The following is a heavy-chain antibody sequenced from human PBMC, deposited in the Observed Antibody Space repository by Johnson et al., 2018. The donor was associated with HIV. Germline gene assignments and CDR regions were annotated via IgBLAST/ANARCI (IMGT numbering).Heavy chain of an antibody. Sequence: QVQLVESGGGVVQPGGSLRLSCAASGFTFSSYGMHWVRQAPGKGLEWVAFIRYDGSNKYYADSVKGRFTISRDNSKNTLYLQMNSLRDEDTAVYYCARVIDQYFDSILDDAFDIWGQGTLVTVSS. V-gene: IGHV3-30*02. CDR1: GFTFSSYG. J-gene: IGHJ3*02. CDR3: ARVIDQYFDSILDDAFDI. D-gene: IGHD3-22*01. CDR2: IRYDGSNK.